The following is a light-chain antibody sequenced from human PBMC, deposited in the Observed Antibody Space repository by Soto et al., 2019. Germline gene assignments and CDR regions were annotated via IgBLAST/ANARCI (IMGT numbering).Light chain of an antibody. CDR2: AAS. CDR1: QSISTY. Sequence: DIQMTQSPSSLSASVGDRVTITCRASQSISTYLNWYQQKPGKAPKLLMHAASRLGRGVPSRFSRSGSETDVWLNISSQQPEVLAKYYCQQSYRTPLTCGQGTKVDIK. V-gene: IGKV1-39*01. CDR3: QQSYRTPLT. J-gene: IGKJ1*01.